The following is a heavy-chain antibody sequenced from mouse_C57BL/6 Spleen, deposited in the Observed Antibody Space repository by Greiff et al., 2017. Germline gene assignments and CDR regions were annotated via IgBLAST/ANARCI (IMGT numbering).Heavy chain of an antibody. CDR2: ISSGSSTI. V-gene: IGHV5-17*01. CDR3: ARMGYYGYDGLAY. D-gene: IGHD2-2*01. Sequence: VQLKQSGGGLVKPGGSLKLSCAASGFTFSDYGMHWVRQAPEKGLEWVAYISSGSSTIYYADTVKGRFTISRDNAKNTLFLQMTSLRSEDTAMYYDARMGYYGYDGLAYWGQGTLVTVSA. J-gene: IGHJ3*01. CDR1: GFTFSDYG.